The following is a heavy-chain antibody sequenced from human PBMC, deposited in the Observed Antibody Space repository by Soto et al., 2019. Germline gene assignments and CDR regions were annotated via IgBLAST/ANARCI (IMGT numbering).Heavy chain of an antibody. CDR3: ARMRLGELSLRSFDY. CDR1: GFSLSTSGMC. CDR2: IDWDDDK. J-gene: IGHJ4*02. D-gene: IGHD3-16*02. Sequence: SGPTLVNPTQTLTLTCTFSGFSLSTSGMCVSWIRQPPGKALEWLARIDWDDDKYYSTSLKTRLTISKDTSKNQVVLTMTNMDPVDTATYYCARMRLGELSLRSFDYWGQGTLVTVSS. V-gene: IGHV2-70*11.